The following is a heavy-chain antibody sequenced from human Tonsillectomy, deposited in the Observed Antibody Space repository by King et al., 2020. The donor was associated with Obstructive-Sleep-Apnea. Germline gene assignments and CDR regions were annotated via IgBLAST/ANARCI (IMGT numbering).Heavy chain of an antibody. Sequence: VQLVESGGGLVQPGGSLRLSCAASGFTFSSYWMSWVRQAPGKGLEWVANIKQDGSDKYYVDSVKGRFTISRDNAKNSLYLQMNSLRADDTAVYYCAGEACGSQKWCMPDGGFDYWGQGTLVTVSS. D-gene: IGHD2-8*01. V-gene: IGHV3-7*03. J-gene: IGHJ4*02. CDR3: AGEACGSQKWCMPDGGFDY. CDR1: GFTFSSYW. CDR2: IKQDGSDK.